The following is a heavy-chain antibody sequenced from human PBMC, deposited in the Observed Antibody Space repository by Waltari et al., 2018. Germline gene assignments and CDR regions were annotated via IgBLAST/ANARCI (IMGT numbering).Heavy chain of an antibody. D-gene: IGHD3-3*01. CDR2: INHSGST. J-gene: IGHJ4*02. CDR3: ARVDGGSGYFDFDY. CDR1: GGSFSGYY. Sequence: QVQLQQWGAGLLKPSETLSLTCAVYGGSFSGYYWSWIRQPPGKGRAWIGEINHSGSTNYSPSLKSRVTISVDTSKNQFSLKLSSVTAADTAVYYCARVDGGSGYFDFDYWGQGTLVTVSS. V-gene: IGHV4-34*01.